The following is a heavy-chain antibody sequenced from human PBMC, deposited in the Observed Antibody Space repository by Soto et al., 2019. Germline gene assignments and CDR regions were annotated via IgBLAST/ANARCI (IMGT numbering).Heavy chain of an antibody. CDR3: ASASYYYFWSCYYRGLNYYYMDV. CDR1: GYTFTSYA. V-gene: IGHV1-3*01. D-gene: IGHD3-3*01. J-gene: IGHJ6*03. CDR2: INAGNGNT. Sequence: ASVKVSCKASGYTFTSYAMHWVRQAPGQRLEWMGWINAGNGNTKYSQKFQGRVTITRDTSASTAYMELSSLRSEDTSVYYCASASYYYFWSCYYRGLNYYYMDVFGKGTTVTVSS.